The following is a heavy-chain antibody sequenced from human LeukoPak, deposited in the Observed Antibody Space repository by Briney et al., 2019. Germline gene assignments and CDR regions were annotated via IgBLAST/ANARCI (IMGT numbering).Heavy chain of an antibody. CDR1: GGSISSSSYY. J-gene: IGHJ4*02. CDR3: ARSMSSTYYY. D-gene: IGHD6-13*01. V-gene: IGHV4-39*01. Sequence: SETLSLTCTVSGGSISSSSYYWGWIRQSPGKGLEWIGSIYYSGSTYYNPSLKGRVTISVDTSKNQFSLKLSSVTAADTAVYYCARSMSSTYYYWGQGTLVTVSS. CDR2: IYYSGST.